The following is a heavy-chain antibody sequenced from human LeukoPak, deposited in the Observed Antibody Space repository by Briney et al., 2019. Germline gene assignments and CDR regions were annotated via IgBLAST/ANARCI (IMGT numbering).Heavy chain of an antibody. V-gene: IGHV1-69*04. CDR1: GGTFSSYA. CDR2: IIPMLGTV. CDR3: ATWVGIAAAGTFDY. J-gene: IGHJ4*02. Sequence: GASVKVSCKASGGTFSSYAINWVRQAPGQGLEWMGRIIPMLGTVNYAQKFQGRVTIIADKFTSTAYMELSSLRSEDTAMYYCATWVGIAAAGTFDYWGQGTLVTVSS. D-gene: IGHD6-13*01.